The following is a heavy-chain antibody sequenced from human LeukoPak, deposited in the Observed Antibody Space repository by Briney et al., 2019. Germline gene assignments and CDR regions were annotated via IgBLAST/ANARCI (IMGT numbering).Heavy chain of an antibody. V-gene: IGHV1-18*01. CDR1: GYTFTSYG. D-gene: IGHD2-2*01. J-gene: IGHJ6*02. CDR3: ARYGLYGDIVVVPAAMHHYYYGMDV. Sequence: GASVKVSCKASGYTFTSYGISWVRQAPGQGLEWMGWISAYNGNTNYAQKLQGRVTMTTDTSTSTAYMELRSLRPDDTAVYYCARYGLYGDIVVVPAAMHHYYYGMDVWGQGTTVTVCS. CDR2: ISAYNGNT.